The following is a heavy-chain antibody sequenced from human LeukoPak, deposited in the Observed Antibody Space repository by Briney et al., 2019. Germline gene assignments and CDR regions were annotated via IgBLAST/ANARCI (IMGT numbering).Heavy chain of an antibody. J-gene: IGHJ6*03. CDR1: GYTFISYG. Sequence: RASVKVSCRASGYTFISYGISWVRQAPGQGLEWMGWISAYNGDTNYAQRLQDRVTMTTDTSTSTAYMDLRSLRSDDTAVYYCARISETTFRRYYYMDVSGKGTTVTVSS. D-gene: IGHD1-7*01. V-gene: IGHV1-18*01. CDR3: ARISETTFRRYYYMDV. CDR2: ISAYNGDT.